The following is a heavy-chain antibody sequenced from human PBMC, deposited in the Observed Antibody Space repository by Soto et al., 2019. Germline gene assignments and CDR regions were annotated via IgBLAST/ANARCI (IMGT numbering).Heavy chain of an antibody. Sequence: QVQLQESGPGLVKPSQTLSLTCTVSGGSISSGGYYWSWIRQHPGKGLEWIGYIYYSGSTYYNPSLKSRVTISVDTSKNQFSLKLSSVTAADTAVYYCARDGLFNGKLRREDAFDIWGQGTMVTVSS. V-gene: IGHV4-31*03. CDR2: IYYSGST. CDR1: GGSISSGGYY. J-gene: IGHJ3*02. CDR3: ARDGLFNGKLRREDAFDI. D-gene: IGHD1-26*01.